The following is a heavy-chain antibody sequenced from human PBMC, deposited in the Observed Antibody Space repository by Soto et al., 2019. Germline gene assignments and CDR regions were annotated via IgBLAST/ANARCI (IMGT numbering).Heavy chain of an antibody. V-gene: IGHV1-46*01. J-gene: IGHJ6*02. D-gene: IGHD6-25*01. CDR2: INPSGGST. CDR3: ARDTSGSIAADYYYYGMDV. CDR1: GYTFTSYY. Sequence: ASVKVSCKASGYTFTSYYMHWVRQAPGQGLEWMGIINPSGGSTSYAQKFQGRVTMTRDTSTSTVYMELSSLRSEDMAVYYCARDTSGSIAADYYYYGMDVWGQGTTVTVSS.